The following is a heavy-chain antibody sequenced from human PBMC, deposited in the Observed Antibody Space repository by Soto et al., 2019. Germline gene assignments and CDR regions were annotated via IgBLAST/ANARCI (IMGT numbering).Heavy chain of an antibody. CDR2: IRSKAYGGTT. CDR3: TRVVLRFFGRTNWFDP. CDR1: GFTFGDYA. J-gene: IGHJ5*02. D-gene: IGHD3-3*01. V-gene: IGHV3-49*04. Sequence: EVQLVESGGGLVQPGRSLRLSCTASGFTFGDYAMSWVRQAPGKGLEWVGFIRSKAYGGTTEYAASVKGRFTISRDDSKSIAYLQMNSLKTEDTAVYYCTRVVLRFFGRTNWFDPWGQGTLVTVSS.